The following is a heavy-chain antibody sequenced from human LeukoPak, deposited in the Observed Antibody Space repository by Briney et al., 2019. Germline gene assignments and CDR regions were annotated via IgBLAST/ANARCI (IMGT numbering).Heavy chain of an antibody. CDR3: ARQERGYYCDY. D-gene: IGHD3-10*01. J-gene: IGHJ4*02. CDR1: GGSISSSSYY. CDR2: IYYSGIT. V-gene: IGHV4-39*01. Sequence: SETLSLTCTVSGGSISSSSYYWAWIRQPPGKGLEWIGSIYYSGITYYNPSLKSRVTMSVDTSKNQFSLNLSSVTAADTAVYYCARQERGYYCDYWGRGTLVTVSS.